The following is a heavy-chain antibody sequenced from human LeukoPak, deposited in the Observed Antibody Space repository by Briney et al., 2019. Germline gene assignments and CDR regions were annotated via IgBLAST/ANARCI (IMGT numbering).Heavy chain of an antibody. CDR3: ARESPSGEVY. CDR1: GFTFSSYS. V-gene: IGHV3-21*01. CDR2: ISSSSSYI. J-gene: IGHJ4*02. D-gene: IGHD3-10*01. Sequence: GGSLRLSCAASGFTFSSYSMNWVRQAPGKGLEWVSSISSSSSYIYHADSVKGRFTISRDNAKNSLYLQMNSLRAEDTAVYYCARESPSGEVYWGQGTLVTVSS.